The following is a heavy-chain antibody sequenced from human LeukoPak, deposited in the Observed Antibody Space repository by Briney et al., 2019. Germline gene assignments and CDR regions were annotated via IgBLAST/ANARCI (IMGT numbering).Heavy chain of an antibody. CDR3: GRDGGYDWNNEYYYYYMDV. V-gene: IGHV3-48*01. Sequence: GGSLRLSCGGSGFTFSTYNMHWVRQAPGKGLEWVSYISSSSDKIYYADSVKGRFTISRDNAKNSLYLQMNSLRVEDTALYYCGRDGGYDWNNEYYYYYMDVWGKGTTVTVS. CDR1: GFTFSTYN. J-gene: IGHJ6*03. CDR2: ISSSSDKI. D-gene: IGHD1/OR15-1a*01.